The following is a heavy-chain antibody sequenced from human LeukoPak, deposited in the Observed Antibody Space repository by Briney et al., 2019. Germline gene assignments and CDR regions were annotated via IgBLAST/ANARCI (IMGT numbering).Heavy chain of an antibody. CDR1: GYTFNGYP. V-gene: IGHV1-2*02. CDR2: INPNSGAT. CDR3: ARDRGSGSYAPVDY. J-gene: IGHJ4*02. D-gene: IGHD3-10*01. Sequence: GASVKVSCKASGYTFNGYPMHWVRQAPGQGVEWMGWINPNSGATNYAQKLQGRVTMTRDTSMSTAYMELSRLRSDDTAVYYCARDRGSGSYAPVDYWGQGTLVTVSS.